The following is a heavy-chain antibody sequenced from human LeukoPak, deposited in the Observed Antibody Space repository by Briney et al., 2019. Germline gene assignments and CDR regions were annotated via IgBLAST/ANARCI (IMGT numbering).Heavy chain of an antibody. CDR3: AHSGAAGNFDY. CDR1: GGSISSYYW. D-gene: IGHD6-13*01. Sequence: TLSLTCTVSGGSISSYYWSWIRQPPGKALEWLALIYWDDDKRYSPSLKSRLIITKDTSKNQVVLKMTNMDPVDTATYYCAHSGAAGNFDYWGQGTLVTVYS. V-gene: IGHV2-5*08. CDR2: IYWDDDK. J-gene: IGHJ4*02.